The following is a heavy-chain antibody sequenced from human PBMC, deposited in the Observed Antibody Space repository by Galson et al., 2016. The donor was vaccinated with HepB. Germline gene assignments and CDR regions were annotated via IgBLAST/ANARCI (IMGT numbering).Heavy chain of an antibody. CDR3: ARADSGSEYFQH. CDR2: INPSQTGT. J-gene: IGHJ1*01. D-gene: IGHD1-26*01. Sequence: VKVSCKASGYTFTNYYIHWVRQAPGQGLEWMGLINPSQTGTSYAQKFQGRVTMTRDTSTSTVYLDLGSLRSEDTAVYYCARADSGSEYFQHWGQGTLVTVSS. CDR1: GYTFTNYY. V-gene: IGHV1-46*01.